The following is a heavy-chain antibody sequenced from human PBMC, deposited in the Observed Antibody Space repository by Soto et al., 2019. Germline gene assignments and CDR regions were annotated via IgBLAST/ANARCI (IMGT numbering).Heavy chain of an antibody. Sequence: GXSVKVSFKASGGTFSSYAISWVRQAPGQGLEWMGGIIPIFGTANYAQKFQGRVTITADESTSTAYMELSSLRSEDTAVYYCAREHITMVRGSANHFDYWGQGTLVTVSS. CDR1: GGTFSSYA. CDR3: AREHITMVRGSANHFDY. J-gene: IGHJ4*02. V-gene: IGHV1-69*13. CDR2: IIPIFGTA. D-gene: IGHD3-10*01.